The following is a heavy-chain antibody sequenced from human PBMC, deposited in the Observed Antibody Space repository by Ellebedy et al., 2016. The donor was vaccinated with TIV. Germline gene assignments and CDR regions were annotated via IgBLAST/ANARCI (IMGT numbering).Heavy chain of an antibody. Sequence: GSLRLXCTVSGGSISSYYWSWIRQPAGKGLEWIGRIYTSGSTNYNPSLKSRVTISVDKSKNQFSLKLSSVTAADTAVYYCARDAVLLWFGERNDAFDIWGQGTMVTVSS. V-gene: IGHV4-4*07. D-gene: IGHD3-10*01. CDR2: IYTSGST. CDR3: ARDAVLLWFGERNDAFDI. CDR1: GGSISSYY. J-gene: IGHJ3*02.